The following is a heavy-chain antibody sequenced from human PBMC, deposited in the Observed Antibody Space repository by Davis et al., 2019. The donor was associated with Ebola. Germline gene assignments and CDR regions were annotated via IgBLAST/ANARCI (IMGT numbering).Heavy chain of an antibody. D-gene: IGHD6-13*01. CDR2: ISGSGGST. CDR3: ARDFYSSSWYPGNFQH. Sequence: GGSLRLSCAASGFTFSSYAMSWVRQAPGKGLEWVSAISGSGGSTYYADSVKGRFTISRDNSKNTLYLQMNSLRAEDTAVYYWARDFYSSSWYPGNFQHWGQGTLVTVSS. V-gene: IGHV3-23*01. J-gene: IGHJ1*01. CDR1: GFTFSSYA.